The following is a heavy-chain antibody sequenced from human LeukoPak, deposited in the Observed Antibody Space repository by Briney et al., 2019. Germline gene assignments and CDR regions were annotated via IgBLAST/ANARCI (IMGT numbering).Heavy chain of an antibody. CDR1: GGSFSGYY. CDR3: ARSSRRGYFDY. Sequence: PSETLSLTCAVYGGSFSGYYWGWLRQPPGKGLEWIGSIYYSGSTYYNPSLKSRVTISVDTSKNQFSLKLSSVTAADTAVYYCARSSRRGYFDYWGQGTLVTVSS. V-gene: IGHV4-39*01. J-gene: IGHJ4*02. CDR2: IYYSGST.